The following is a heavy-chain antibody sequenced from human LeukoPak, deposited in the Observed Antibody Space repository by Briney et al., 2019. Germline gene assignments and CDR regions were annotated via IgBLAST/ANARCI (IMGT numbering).Heavy chain of an antibody. CDR3: ARDAVYSSSWQYY. J-gene: IGHJ4*02. V-gene: IGHV3-33*08. CDR1: GFTFSDYY. D-gene: IGHD6-13*01. Sequence: GGSLRLSCAASGFTFSDYYMSWIRQAPGKGLEGVAVIWYDGSNKYYADSVKGRFTISRDNSKNTLYLQMNSLRAEDTAVYYCARDAVYSSSWQYYWGQGTLVTVSS. CDR2: IWYDGSNK.